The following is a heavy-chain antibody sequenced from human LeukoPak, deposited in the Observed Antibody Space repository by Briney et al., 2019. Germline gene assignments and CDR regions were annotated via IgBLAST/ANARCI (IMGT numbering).Heavy chain of an antibody. Sequence: ASVKVSCKASGYTFTSYAMNWVRQAPGQGLEWMGWMNPNSGNTGYAQKFQGRVTMTRDMSTSTVYMELSSLRSEDTAVYYCARAPSRYYMDVWGKGTTVTVSS. CDR1: GYTFTSYA. CDR2: MNPNSGNT. CDR3: ARAPSRYYMDV. V-gene: IGHV1-8*02. J-gene: IGHJ6*03.